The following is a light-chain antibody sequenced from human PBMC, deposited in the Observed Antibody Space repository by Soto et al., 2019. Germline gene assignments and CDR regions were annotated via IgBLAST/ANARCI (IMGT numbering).Light chain of an antibody. J-gene: IGLJ1*01. V-gene: IGLV2-18*02. CDR2: EVS. Sequence: QSALTQPPSVSGSPGQSVTISCTGTSSDVGSYNRVAWYQQPPGTAPKLMIYEVSNRPSGVPDRFSGSKSGNTASLTISGFQVEDEADYYCNSYTSSDTYVFGTGTKVTVL. CDR3: NSYTSSDTYV. CDR1: SSDVGSYNR.